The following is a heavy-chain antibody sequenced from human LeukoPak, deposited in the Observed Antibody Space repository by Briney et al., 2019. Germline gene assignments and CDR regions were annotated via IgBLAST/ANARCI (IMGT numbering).Heavy chain of an antibody. V-gene: IGHV1-2*06. D-gene: IGHD3-10*01. Sequence: ASVKVSCNASGYTFTGYYMHWVRQAPGQGLEWMGRINPNSGGTNYAQKFQGRVTMTRDTSISTAYMELSRLRSDDTAVYYCARINGYGSGSYYDYWGQGTLVTVSS. CDR2: INPNSGGT. J-gene: IGHJ4*02. CDR3: ARINGYGSGSYYDY. CDR1: GYTFTGYY.